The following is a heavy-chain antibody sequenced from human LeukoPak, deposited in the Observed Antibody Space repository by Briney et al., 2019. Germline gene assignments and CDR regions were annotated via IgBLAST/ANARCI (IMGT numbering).Heavy chain of an antibody. Sequence: GGSLRLSCAASGFTVSSDYMAWVRQAPGKGLEWVSFINSGGATYYADSVKGRFTISRDNSKNTLYLQMNSLRVEDTAVYYCARGIGVDYWGQGTLVTISP. V-gene: IGHV3-66*01. D-gene: IGHD2/OR15-2a*01. CDR2: INSGGAT. CDR1: GFTVSSDY. CDR3: ARGIGVDY. J-gene: IGHJ4*02.